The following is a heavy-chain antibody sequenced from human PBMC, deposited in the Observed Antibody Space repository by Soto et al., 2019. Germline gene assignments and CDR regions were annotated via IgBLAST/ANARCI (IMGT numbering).Heavy chain of an antibody. D-gene: IGHD2-8*01. CDR1: GFTFSSYA. Sequence: EVQVLESGGGLVQPGGSLRLSCAASGFTFSSYAMSWVRQAPGKGLEWVSSISGSGGTTYYADSVKGRFTISRDNSKNTLYVQMNSLRAEDTAVYYCADPPLDMVPGSTQRLYYSYGMDVWGQGTTVTVSS. V-gene: IGHV3-23*01. CDR3: ADPPLDMVPGSTQRLYYSYGMDV. CDR2: ISGSGGTT. J-gene: IGHJ6*02.